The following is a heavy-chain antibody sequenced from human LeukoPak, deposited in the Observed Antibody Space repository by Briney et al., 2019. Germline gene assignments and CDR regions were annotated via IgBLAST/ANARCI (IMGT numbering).Heavy chain of an antibody. CDR3: AKDHNAGYYGSGSYLDY. CDR1: GFTFSSYA. J-gene: IGHJ4*02. D-gene: IGHD3-10*01. Sequence: QAGGSLRLSCAASGFTFSSYAMHWVRQAPGKGLEWVAFIRYDGSKKYYADSVKGRITISRDNSKNTLYLQMNSLRAEDTAVYYCAKDHNAGYYGSGSYLDYWGQGTLVTVSS. V-gene: IGHV3-30*02. CDR2: IRYDGSKK.